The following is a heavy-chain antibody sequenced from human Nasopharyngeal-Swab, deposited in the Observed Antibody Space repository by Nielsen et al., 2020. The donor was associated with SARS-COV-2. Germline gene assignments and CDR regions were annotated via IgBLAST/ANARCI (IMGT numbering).Heavy chain of an antibody. Sequence: PGKGLEWIGYIYYTGSTYCNPSLKSRVTISVDTSKNQFSLKLTSVTAADTAVCYCARYPSSSWSSYGMDVWGQGTTVTVSS. V-gene: IGHV4-31*02. J-gene: IGHJ6*02. CDR3: ARYPSSSWSSYGMDV. D-gene: IGHD6-13*01. CDR2: IYYTGST.